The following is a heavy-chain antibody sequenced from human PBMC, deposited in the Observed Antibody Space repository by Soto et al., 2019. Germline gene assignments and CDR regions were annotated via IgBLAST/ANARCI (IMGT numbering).Heavy chain of an antibody. J-gene: IGHJ4*02. CDR1: GFTFSSYA. CDR3: AKVPWAVAGTEMPFDY. D-gene: IGHD6-19*01. CDR2: ISGSGGST. V-gene: IGHV3-23*01. Sequence: RGSLRLSCAASGFTFSSYAMSWVRQAPGKGLEWVSAISGSGGSTYYADSVKGRFTISRDNSKNTLYLQMNSLRAEDTAVYYCAKVPWAVAGTEMPFDYWGQGTLVTVSS.